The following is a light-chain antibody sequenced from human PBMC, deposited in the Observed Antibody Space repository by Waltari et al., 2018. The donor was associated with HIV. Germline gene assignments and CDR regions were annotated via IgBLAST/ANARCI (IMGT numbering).Light chain of an antibody. Sequence: QSVLTQPPSASGTPGQRVTIPCSGGSSNIRNNNVYWYQQFPGTAPNLLIYRNNQRPSGVPDRFSGSKSGTSASLVISGLRSEDEADYYCAAWDDSLSGVFGGGTKVTVL. CDR2: RNN. CDR1: SSNIRNNN. V-gene: IGLV1-47*01. J-gene: IGLJ2*01. CDR3: AAWDDSLSGV.